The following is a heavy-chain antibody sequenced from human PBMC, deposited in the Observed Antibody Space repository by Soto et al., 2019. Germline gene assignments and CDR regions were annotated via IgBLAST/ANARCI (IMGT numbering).Heavy chain of an antibody. J-gene: IGHJ4*02. CDR1: GYSFTTYW. Sequence: GESLKISCQASGYSFTTYWIAWVRQTPGRGLEWMGIIYPGDSEIKYSPSFDGQVTFSVDKSTSTAYLQWIGLKTSDTGMYFCARSTAGNSLAPFDFWGQGSLVTVSS. V-gene: IGHV5-51*01. D-gene: IGHD2-21*01. CDR2: IYPGDSEI. CDR3: ARSTAGNSLAPFDF.